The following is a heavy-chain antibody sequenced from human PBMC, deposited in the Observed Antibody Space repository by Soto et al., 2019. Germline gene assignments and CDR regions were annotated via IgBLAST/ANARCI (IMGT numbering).Heavy chain of an antibody. D-gene: IGHD4-17*01. J-gene: IGHJ5*02. V-gene: IGHV4-39*01. Sequence: QLQLQESGPGLVKPSETLSLTCSVSGGSITSRGYYWGWIRQPPGKGLEWIGSVFYSGNTYHNPSLKSRVITSVDTSKNQCSLKLSSVTAADTAVYYCARHYGAFDPWGQGTLVTVSS. CDR1: GGSITSRGYY. CDR2: VFYSGNT. CDR3: ARHYGAFDP.